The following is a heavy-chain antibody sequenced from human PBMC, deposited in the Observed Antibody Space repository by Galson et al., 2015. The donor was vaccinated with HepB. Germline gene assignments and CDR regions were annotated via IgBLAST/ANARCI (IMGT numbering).Heavy chain of an antibody. D-gene: IGHD6-6*01. J-gene: IGHJ6*02. V-gene: IGHV4-30-4*07. Sequence: TLSLTCAVSGGSISSAGYSWNWIRQPPGKGLEWMGDICYSGSTYYNPSLKSRVTISVDTSKNQFSLKLSSVTAADTAVYYCVRAGVQQKRDYYFGMDVWGQGTTVTVSS. CDR1: GGSISSAGYS. CDR3: VRAGVQQKRDYYFGMDV. CDR2: ICYSGST.